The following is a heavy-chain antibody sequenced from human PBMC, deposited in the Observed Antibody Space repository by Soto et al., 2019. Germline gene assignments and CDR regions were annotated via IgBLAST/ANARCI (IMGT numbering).Heavy chain of an antibody. D-gene: IGHD2-2*01. CDR2: TYYRSKWYN. V-gene: IGHV6-1*01. Sequence: SQTLSLTCAISGDSVSSNSAAWNWIRQSPSRGLEWLGRTYYRSKWYNDYAVSVKSRITINPDTSKNQFSLQLNSVTPEDTAVYYCARDRCSSTSCYSGVWFDPWGQGTLVTVS. J-gene: IGHJ5*02. CDR1: GDSVSSNSAA. CDR3: ARDRCSSTSCYSGVWFDP.